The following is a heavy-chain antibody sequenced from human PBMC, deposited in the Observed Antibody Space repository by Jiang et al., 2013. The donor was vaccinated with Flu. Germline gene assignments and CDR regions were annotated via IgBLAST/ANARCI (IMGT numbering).Heavy chain of an antibody. CDR1: GGPVSSINHY. Sequence: GLVKPSETLSLTCTVSGGPVSSINHYWGWIRQSPGKGLEWIATIYHSGTTYYNPSVRSRVTMSVDTSKNQFSLNLYSVTAADTAVYYCARRQPAYYFDYWGRGTLVTVSS. V-gene: IGHV4-39*01. CDR3: ARRQPAYYFDY. D-gene: IGHD5-18*01. CDR2: IYHSGTT. J-gene: IGHJ4*02.